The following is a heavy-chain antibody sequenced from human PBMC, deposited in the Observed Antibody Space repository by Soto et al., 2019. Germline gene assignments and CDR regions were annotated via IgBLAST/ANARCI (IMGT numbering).Heavy chain of an antibody. V-gene: IGHV4-39*02. Sequence: SETLSLTCTVSGGSISSSSYYWGWIRQPPGKGLEWIGSIYYSGSTYYNPSLKSRVTISVDTSKNQFSLELRSLRSDDTAVYYCARDAPGIAEDNWFDPWGQGTLVTVSS. CDR3: ARDAPGIAEDNWFDP. CDR2: IYYSGST. CDR1: GGSISSSSYY. D-gene: IGHD6-13*01. J-gene: IGHJ5*02.